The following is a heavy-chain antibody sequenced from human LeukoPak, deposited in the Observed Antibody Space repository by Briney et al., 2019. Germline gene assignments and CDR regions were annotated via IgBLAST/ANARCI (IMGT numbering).Heavy chain of an antibody. Sequence: ASVKVSCKASGYTFTKYGVSWVRQAPGQGLEWMGWIGTHTGNRNYVKKFQGRVTLTTETSTSTAYMELKSLRSDDTAVYYCTRWTTVTTVFDYWGQGTLVTVSS. CDR1: GYTFTKYG. D-gene: IGHD4-17*01. J-gene: IGHJ4*02. V-gene: IGHV1-18*01. CDR3: TRWTTVTTVFDY. CDR2: IGTHTGNR.